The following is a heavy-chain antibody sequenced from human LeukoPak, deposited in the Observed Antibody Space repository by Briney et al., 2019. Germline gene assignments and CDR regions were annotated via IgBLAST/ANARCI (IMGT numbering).Heavy chain of an antibody. D-gene: IGHD1-26*01. CDR3: ARGQGGATPRYYYGMDV. J-gene: IGHJ6*02. V-gene: IGHV4-4*02. Sequence: SETLSLTCAVSGGSISSSNWWSWVRQPPGKGLEWIGEIYHSGSTNYNPSLKSRVTISVDTSKNQFSLKLSSVTAADTAVYYCARGQGGATPRYYYGMDVWGQGTTVTVSS. CDR2: IYHSGST. CDR1: GGSISSSNW.